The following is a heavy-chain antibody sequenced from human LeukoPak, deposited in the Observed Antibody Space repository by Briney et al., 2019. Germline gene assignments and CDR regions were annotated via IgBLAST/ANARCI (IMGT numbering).Heavy chain of an antibody. CDR2: IYSGGST. V-gene: IGHV3-66*02. Sequence: GGSLRLSCAASGFTVSSNYMSWVRQAPGKGLEWVSVIYSGGSTYYADSVKGRFTISRDNSKNTLYLQMNSLRAEDTAVYYCARALAAAGTPWWFDPWGQGTLVTVSS. J-gene: IGHJ5*02. CDR3: ARALAAAGTPWWFDP. CDR1: GFTVSSNY. D-gene: IGHD6-13*01.